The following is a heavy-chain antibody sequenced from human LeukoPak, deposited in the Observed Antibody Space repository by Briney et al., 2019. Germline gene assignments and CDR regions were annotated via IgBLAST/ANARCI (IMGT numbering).Heavy chain of an antibody. Sequence: SETLSLTCTVSGGSISSYYWSWIRQPPGEGLEWIGYIYYSGSTNYNPSLKSRVTISVDTSKNQFSLKLSSVTAADTAVYYCARDDYYSGTSGDYWGQGTLVTVSS. CDR1: GGSISSYY. CDR3: ARDDYYSGTSGDY. CDR2: IYYSGST. V-gene: IGHV4-59*12. D-gene: IGHD1-26*01. J-gene: IGHJ4*02.